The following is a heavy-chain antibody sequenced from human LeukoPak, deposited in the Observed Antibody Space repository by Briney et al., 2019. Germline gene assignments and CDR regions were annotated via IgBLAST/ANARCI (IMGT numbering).Heavy chain of an antibody. V-gene: IGHV1-18*01. D-gene: IGHD3-22*01. CDR1: GYTFTSYG. J-gene: IGHJ4*02. CDR3: ARDSSGYYNFDY. CDR2: ISAYNGNT. Sequence: GASVKVSCKXSGYTFTSYGISWVRQAPGQGLEWMGWISAYNGNTNYAQKLQGRVTMTTDTSTSTAYMELRSLRSDDTAVFYCARDSSGYYNFDYWGRGTLVTVSS.